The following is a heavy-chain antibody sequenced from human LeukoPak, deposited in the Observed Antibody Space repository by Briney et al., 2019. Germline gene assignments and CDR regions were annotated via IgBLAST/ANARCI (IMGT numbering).Heavy chain of an antibody. J-gene: IGHJ4*02. CDR3: ARDQYAYCITTSCYDLGGYFDY. CDR1: GFSFSSSW. Sequence: GGSLRLSCAASGFSFSSSWMSWVRQAPGKGLEWVATIKQDGSEKYYVDSVKGRFTISRDNARNSLSLQMNSLRAEDTAVYYRARDQYAYCITTSCYDLGGYFDYWGQGTLVTVSS. V-gene: IGHV3-7*01. CDR2: IKQDGSEK. D-gene: IGHD5-12*01.